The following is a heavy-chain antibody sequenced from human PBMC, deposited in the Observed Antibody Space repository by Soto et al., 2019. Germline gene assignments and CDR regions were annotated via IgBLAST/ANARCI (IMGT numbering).Heavy chain of an antibody. D-gene: IGHD2-2*01. Sequence: SESLSLTCTVSGGSISSYYWSWIRQPPGKGLEWIGYIYYSGSTNYKPSLKSRVTISVDTSKNQFSLKLSSVTAADTAVYYCTRLGYAAIEYDYYYGLDIWGQGTTVTSP. V-gene: IGHV4-59*08. CDR2: IYYSGST. J-gene: IGHJ6*02. CDR1: GGSISSYY. CDR3: TRLGYAAIEYDYYYGLDI.